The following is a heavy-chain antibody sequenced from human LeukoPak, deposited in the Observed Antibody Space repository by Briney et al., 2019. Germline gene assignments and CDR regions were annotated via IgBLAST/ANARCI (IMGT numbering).Heavy chain of an antibody. CDR1: GYTFTGYY. Sequence: ASVKVSCKASGYTFTGYYMHWVRQAPGQGLEWMGWINPNSGGTNYAQKFQGRVTMTRDTSISTAYMELSRLRSDDTAVYYCARSPLYYYDSSGYLILLDPWGQGTLVTVSS. CDR3: ARSPLYYYDSSGYLILLDP. CDR2: INPNSGGT. V-gene: IGHV1-2*02. D-gene: IGHD3-22*01. J-gene: IGHJ5*02.